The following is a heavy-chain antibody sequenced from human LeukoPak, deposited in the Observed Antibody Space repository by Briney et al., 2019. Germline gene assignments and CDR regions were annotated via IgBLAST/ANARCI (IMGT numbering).Heavy chain of an antibody. CDR3: GLSGNYYYYYMDV. CDR1: GGTFRTFA. D-gene: IGHD6-25*01. Sequence: GASVKVSCKASGGTFRTFAISWVRQAPGQGLEWMGGIIPIFGIPDSAQKFQGRLTITADESTTTAYMELSSLRSDDTAIYYCGLSGNYYYYYMDVWGKGTTVTIS. CDR2: IIPIFGIP. V-gene: IGHV1-69*13. J-gene: IGHJ6*03.